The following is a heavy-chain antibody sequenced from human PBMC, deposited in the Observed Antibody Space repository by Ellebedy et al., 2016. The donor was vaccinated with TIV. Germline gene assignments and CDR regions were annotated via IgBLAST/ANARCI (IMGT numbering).Heavy chain of an antibody. CDR3: AKDYSSSPRFFDY. CDR1: GFTFSSYG. CDR2: ISYDGSNK. Sequence: GGSLRLSXAASGFTFSSYGMHWVRQAPGKGLEWVAVISYDGSNKYYADSVKGRFTISRDNSKSTLFLQMNSLRAEDTAVYFCAKDYSSSPRFFDYWGQGTLVTVSS. V-gene: IGHV3-30*18. D-gene: IGHD6-6*01. J-gene: IGHJ4*02.